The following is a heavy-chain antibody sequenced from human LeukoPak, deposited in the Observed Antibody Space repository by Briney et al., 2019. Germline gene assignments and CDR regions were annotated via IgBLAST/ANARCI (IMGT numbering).Heavy chain of an antibody. Sequence: ASVKVSCKASGYTFTSYYMHWVRQAPGQGLEWMGWINPNSGGTNYAQKFQGRVTMTRDTSISTAYMELSRLRSDDTAVYYCAREVKDIVATSTDPWGQGTLVTVSS. J-gene: IGHJ5*02. D-gene: IGHD5-12*01. CDR3: AREVKDIVATSTDP. V-gene: IGHV1-2*02. CDR1: GYTFTSYY. CDR2: INPNSGGT.